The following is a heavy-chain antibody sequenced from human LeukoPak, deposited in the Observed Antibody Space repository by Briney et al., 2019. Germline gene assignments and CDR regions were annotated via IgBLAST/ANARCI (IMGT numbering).Heavy chain of an antibody. CDR1: GASISSYY. CDR3: ARAYYDTSGYPGWYFDL. D-gene: IGHD3-22*01. V-gene: IGHV4-4*07. CDR2: IYTSGST. J-gene: IGHJ2*01. Sequence: SETLSLTCTVSGASISSYYWSWIRQPAGKGLQWIGRIYTSGSTNYNPSLKSRVTMSVDTSKNQFSLKLTSVTAADTAVYYCARAYYDTSGYPGWYFDLWGRGTLVTVSS.